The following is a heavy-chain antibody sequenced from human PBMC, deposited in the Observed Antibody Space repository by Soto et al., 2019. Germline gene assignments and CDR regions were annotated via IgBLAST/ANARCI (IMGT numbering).Heavy chain of an antibody. CDR2: IWYDGSNE. CDR1: GFALISFD. J-gene: IGHJ4*02. CDR3: ARDALVRGVHPPDY. Sequence: QVQLAESGGAVVQSGRSLRLSCAASGFALISFDMHWVRQAPGKGLEWVAVIWYDGSNEYYADSVKGRFTISRDNSKNTLYLQMNSLRVEDTAVYYCARDALVRGVHPPDYWGQGTLVTVSS. V-gene: IGHV3-33*01. D-gene: IGHD3-10*01.